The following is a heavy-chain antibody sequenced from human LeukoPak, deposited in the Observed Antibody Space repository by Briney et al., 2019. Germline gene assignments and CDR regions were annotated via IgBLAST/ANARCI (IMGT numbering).Heavy chain of an antibody. CDR2: IYYTGST. V-gene: IGHV4-34*01. D-gene: IGHD3-22*01. CDR1: GGSFSGYY. Sequence: NASETLSLTCAVYGGSFSGYYWGWIRQPPGKGLEWIGSIYYTGSTHYNVSLKSRVIISVDASRNQFSLTLTSVTAADTAVYYCASGGYYDSSGYSFCWGQGVLVTVSS. CDR3: ASGGYYDSSGYSFC. J-gene: IGHJ4*02.